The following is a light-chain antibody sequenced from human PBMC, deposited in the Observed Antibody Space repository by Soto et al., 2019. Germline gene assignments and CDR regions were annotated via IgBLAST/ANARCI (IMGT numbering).Light chain of an antibody. CDR3: AAWDDSLIGYV. Sequence: QSVLTQPPSASGAPGQRVTISCSGSSSNIGTNTVNWYQQLPGMAPKLLIYSNNQRPSGVPDRFSGSKSGTSASLAISGLQSEDEADYYCAAWDDSLIGYVFGTGTKVTVL. V-gene: IGLV1-44*01. CDR2: SNN. CDR1: SSNIGTNT. J-gene: IGLJ1*01.